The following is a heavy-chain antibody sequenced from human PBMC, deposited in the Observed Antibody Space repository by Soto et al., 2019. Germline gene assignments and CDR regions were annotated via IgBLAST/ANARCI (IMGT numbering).Heavy chain of an antibody. D-gene: IGHD3-10*01. CDR3: ARSHYYGSGSYYEYFQH. V-gene: IGHV1-69*13. Sequence: SVKVSCKASGGTFSSYAISWVRQAPGQGLEWMGGIIPIFGTANYAQKFQGRVTITADESTSTAYMELSSLRSEDTAVYYCARSHYYGSGSYYEYFQHWGQGTLVTV. CDR1: GGTFSSYA. CDR2: IIPIFGTA. J-gene: IGHJ1*01.